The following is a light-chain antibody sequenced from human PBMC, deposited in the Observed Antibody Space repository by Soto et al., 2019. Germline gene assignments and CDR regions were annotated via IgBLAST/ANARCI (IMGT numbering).Light chain of an antibody. V-gene: IGKV3-20*01. CDR3: QHYDGSPRT. CDR2: GVF. Sequence: ETVLTQSPGTVSLSPGERATLSCTTSQTVNSDYLAWYQQKPGQAPWLLIYGVFNRATGIPDRFSGSGSGTYFTLTISGLEPEDSAVYYCQHYDGSPRTFGQGTNLEI. J-gene: IGKJ2*01. CDR1: QTVNSDY.